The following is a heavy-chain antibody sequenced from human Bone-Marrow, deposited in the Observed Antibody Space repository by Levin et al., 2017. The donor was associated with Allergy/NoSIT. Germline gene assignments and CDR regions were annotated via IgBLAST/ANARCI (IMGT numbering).Heavy chain of an antibody. CDR2: ISSSSSYI. CDR1: GFTFSSYS. Sequence: LSLTCAASGFTFSSYSMNWVRQAPGKGLEWVSSISSSSSYIYYADSVKGRFTISRDNAKNSLYLQMNSLRAEDTAVYYCARDGSGSYYYYYYYGMDVWGQGTTVTVSS. J-gene: IGHJ6*02. D-gene: IGHD3-10*01. CDR3: ARDGSGSYYYYYYYGMDV. V-gene: IGHV3-21*01.